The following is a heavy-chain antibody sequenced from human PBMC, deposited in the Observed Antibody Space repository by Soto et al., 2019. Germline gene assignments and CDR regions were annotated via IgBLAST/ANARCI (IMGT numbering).Heavy chain of an antibody. Sequence: GGSLRLSCAASGFTFSDYYMSWIRQAPGKGLEWVSYISSSSSYTNYADSVKGRFTISRDNAKNSLYLQMNSLRAEDTAVYYCARDRAYYDFWSGYQTIDYWGQGTLVTVSS. V-gene: IGHV3-11*06. D-gene: IGHD3-3*01. CDR3: ARDRAYYDFWSGYQTIDY. J-gene: IGHJ4*02. CDR2: ISSSSSYT. CDR1: GFTFSDYY.